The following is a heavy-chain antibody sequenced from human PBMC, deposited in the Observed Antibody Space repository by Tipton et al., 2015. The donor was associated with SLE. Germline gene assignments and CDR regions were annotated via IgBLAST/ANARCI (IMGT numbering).Heavy chain of an antibody. CDR2: IYYSGST. J-gene: IGHJ5*02. CDR3: ARHFNPPTGYFDWSPYNWFDP. V-gene: IGHV4-39*01. CDR1: GGSISSSSYY. Sequence: TLSLTCTVSGGSISSSSYYWGWIRQPPGKGLEWIGSIYYSGSTYYNPSLKSRVTISVDTSKNQFSLRLSSVTAADTALYYCARHFNPPTGYFDWSPYNWFDPWGQGILVTVSS. D-gene: IGHD3-9*01.